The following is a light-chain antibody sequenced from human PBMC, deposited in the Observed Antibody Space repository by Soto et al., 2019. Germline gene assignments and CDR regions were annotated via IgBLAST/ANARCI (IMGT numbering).Light chain of an antibody. V-gene: IGKV3-11*01. CDR1: QSVSSY. Sequence: DIVLTQSPATLSLSPGARATLSFRASQSVSSYLAWYQQKPGQAPRLLXYDASNRANGIPARFSGSGSGTDLTLTISSLEPEAFAAYYCQHRSNWPTITFGQGTRLEIK. CDR3: QHRSNWPTIT. J-gene: IGKJ5*01. CDR2: DAS.